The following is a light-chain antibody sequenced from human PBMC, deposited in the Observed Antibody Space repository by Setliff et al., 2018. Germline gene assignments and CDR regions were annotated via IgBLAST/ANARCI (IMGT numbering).Light chain of an antibody. V-gene: IGLV1-44*01. CDR2: SNN. CDR1: TSNIGSNP. J-gene: IGLJ1*01. Sequence: QSALTQPPSASGTPGQRITISCSGGTSNIGSNPVNWYQQLPGTAPKLLIYSNNQRPSGVPDRFSGSKSGTSASLAVSGLQSVDEADFYCEAWDDSLNGYVFGSGTKVPS. CDR3: EAWDDSLNGYV.